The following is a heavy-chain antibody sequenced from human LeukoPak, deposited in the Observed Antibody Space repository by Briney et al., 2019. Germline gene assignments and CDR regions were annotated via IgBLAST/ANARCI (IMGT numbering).Heavy chain of an antibody. V-gene: IGHV4-39*01. D-gene: IGHD5-12*01. CDR1: GGSISSSSYY. Sequence: PSDTLSLTCTVSGGSISSSSYYWGWIRQPPGKGLEWIGSIYYSGSTYYNPSLKSRVTISVDTSKNQFSLKLSSVTAADTAVYYCATPRDGYNFFDYWGQGTLVTVSS. CDR3: ATPRDGYNFFDY. J-gene: IGHJ4*02. CDR2: IYYSGST.